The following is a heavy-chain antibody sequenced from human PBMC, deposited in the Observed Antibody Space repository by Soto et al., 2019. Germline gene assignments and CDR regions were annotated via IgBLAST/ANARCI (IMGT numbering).Heavy chain of an antibody. D-gene: IGHD2-15*01. CDR1: GFSLSTSGMG. CDR2: IYWDDDK. Sequence: QITLKESGPTLVKPTQTLTLTCTFSGFSLSTSGMGVGWIRQPPGKALEWLALIYWDDDKRYSPSLKSRLTITKDTSKNQAVLTMTNMDPVDTATYYCAHRRAYCTGGSCYSIWFDPWGQGTLVTVSS. V-gene: IGHV2-5*02. J-gene: IGHJ5*02. CDR3: AHRRAYCTGGSCYSIWFDP.